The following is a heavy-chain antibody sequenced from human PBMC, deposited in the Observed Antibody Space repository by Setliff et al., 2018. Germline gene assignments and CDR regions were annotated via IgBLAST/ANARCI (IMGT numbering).Heavy chain of an antibody. D-gene: IGHD2-15*01. J-gene: IGHJ3*01. CDR2: ISSYNDVT. Sequence: ASVKVSCKASGYIFKSYGISWVRQAPGQGLEWMGWISSYNDVTNYAQSFQGRVTMTTDTSKSAAYMGLRGLRSDDTAVYYCAISTLSICSGGSCPNAFDVWGQGTMVTVSS. V-gene: IGHV1-18*01. CDR1: GYIFKSYG. CDR3: AISTLSICSGGSCPNAFDV.